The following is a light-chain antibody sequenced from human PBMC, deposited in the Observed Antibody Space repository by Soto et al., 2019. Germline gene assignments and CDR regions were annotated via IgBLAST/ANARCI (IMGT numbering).Light chain of an antibody. CDR3: SSYSSSTAYL. CDR1: SSDVGGYDY. V-gene: IGLV2-14*01. CDR2: EVS. J-gene: IGLJ1*01. Sequence: QAVLTQPASVSGSPGQSITLSCNGTSSDVGGYDYVSWYQLHPGKAPKLMVFEVSNRPSGLSYRFSGSKSGNTASLTISGLQAEDEDDYFCSSYSSSTAYLFGTGTKLTVL.